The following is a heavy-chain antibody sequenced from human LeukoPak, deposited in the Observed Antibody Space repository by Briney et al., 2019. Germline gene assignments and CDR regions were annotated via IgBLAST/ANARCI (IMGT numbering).Heavy chain of an antibody. J-gene: IGHJ4*02. CDR3: VRDSRGWSGSFDY. CDR1: GGSINSNY. CDR2: IYSTGST. V-gene: IGHV4-4*07. Sequence: KSSETLSLTCTVSGGSINSNYWSWLRQPAGKGLEWIGRIYSTGSTNYNPSLKSRVTMSVDTSKNQFSLKLSSLTAANTAVYYCVRDSRGWSGSFDYWGQGTLVTVSS. D-gene: IGHD6-19*01.